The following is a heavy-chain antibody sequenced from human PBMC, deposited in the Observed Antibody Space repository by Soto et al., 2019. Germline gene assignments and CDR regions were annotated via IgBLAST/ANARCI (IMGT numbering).Heavy chain of an antibody. CDR1: GGTFSSYA. D-gene: IGHD2-2*01. CDR2: IIPIFGTA. V-gene: IGHV1-69*01. J-gene: IGHJ6*02. Sequence: QVQLVQSGAEVKKPGSSVKVSCKASGGTFSSYAISWVRQAPGQGLEWMGGIIPIFGTANYAQKFQGRVTITADESTSTAYMELSSLRSEDTAVYYCARALSLYQLLSPFYVMDVWGQGTTVTVSS. CDR3: ARALSLYQLLSPFYVMDV.